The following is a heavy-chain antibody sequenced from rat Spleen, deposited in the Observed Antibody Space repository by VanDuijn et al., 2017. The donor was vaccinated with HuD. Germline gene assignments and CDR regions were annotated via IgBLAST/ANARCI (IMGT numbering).Heavy chain of an antibody. CDR1: GFTLSDYS. CDR2: ISYDGSTT. V-gene: IGHV5-7*01. CDR3: IRERYSSYIDY. D-gene: IGHD1-2*01. J-gene: IGHJ2*01. Sequence: EVQLVESGGDLVQPGRSLKLSCAASGFTLSDYSMAWVRQAPKKGLEWVATISYDGSTTHYRDSVKGRFTILRDNAKSTLYLQMDSLRSEDTATYYCIRERYSSYIDYWGQGVMVTVSS.